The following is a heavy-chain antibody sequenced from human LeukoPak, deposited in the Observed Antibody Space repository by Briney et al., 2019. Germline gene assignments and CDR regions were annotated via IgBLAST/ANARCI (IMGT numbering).Heavy chain of an antibody. CDR1: GFTFSNYA. V-gene: IGHV3-23*01. J-gene: IGHJ6*02. D-gene: IGHD5-24*01. CDR2: IGDGGGST. CDR3: AKHRWVRPYYGMDV. Sequence: PGGSLRLSCAASGFTFSNYAMSWVRQAPGKGLEWVSAIGDGGGSTYYADAVKGRFTISRDSSKNTLYLQMNSLRAEDTAVYYCAKHRWVRPYYGMDVWGQGTTVTVSS.